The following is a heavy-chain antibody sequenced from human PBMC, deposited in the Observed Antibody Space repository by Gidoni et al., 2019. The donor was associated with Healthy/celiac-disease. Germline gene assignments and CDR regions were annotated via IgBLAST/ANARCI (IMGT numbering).Heavy chain of an antibody. CDR1: GFTFSSYG. Sequence: QVQLVESGGGVVQPGRSLRLSCAASGFTFSSYGMHWVRQAPGKGLEWVAVISYDGSNKYYADSVKGRFTISRDNSKNTLYLQMNSLRAEDTAVYYCAKPKFDWDYGDAGWGAFDIWGQGTMVTVSS. V-gene: IGHV3-30*18. CDR2: ISYDGSNK. J-gene: IGHJ3*02. CDR3: AKPKFDWDYGDAGWGAFDI. D-gene: IGHD4-17*01.